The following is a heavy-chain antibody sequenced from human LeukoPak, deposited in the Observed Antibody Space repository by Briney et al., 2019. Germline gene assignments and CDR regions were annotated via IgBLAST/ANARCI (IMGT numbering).Heavy chain of an antibody. CDR3: ASVEVEQQLAFDY. V-gene: IGHV4-59*01. CDR1: GCAISSYY. J-gene: IGHJ4*02. Sequence: SETLSHTCTVSGCAISSYYWSWIRQPPGKGLEWIGYIYYSGSTNYNPSLKSRVTISVDTSNNQFSLKLSSITATYTAVYYCASVEVEQQLAFDYWGQGTLVTVSS. CDR2: IYYSGST. D-gene: IGHD6-13*01.